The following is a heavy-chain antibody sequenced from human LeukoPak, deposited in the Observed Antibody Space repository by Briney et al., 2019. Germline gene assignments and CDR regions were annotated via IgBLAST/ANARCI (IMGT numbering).Heavy chain of an antibody. V-gene: IGHV3-48*03. CDR1: GFTFSSYE. J-gene: IGHJ5*02. Sequence: PGGSLRLSCAASGFTFSSYEMNWVRQAPGKGLEWVSYISSSGSTIYYADSVKGRFTISRDNAKNSLYLQMNSLRAEDTAVYYCARDLGSGSYENWFDPWGQGTLVTVSS. D-gene: IGHD1-26*01. CDR3: ARDLGSGSYENWFDP. CDR2: ISSSGSTI.